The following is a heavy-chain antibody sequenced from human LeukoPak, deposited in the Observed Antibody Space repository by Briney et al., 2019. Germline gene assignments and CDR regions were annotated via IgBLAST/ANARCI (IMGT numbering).Heavy chain of an antibody. V-gene: IGHV3-21*01. J-gene: IGHJ6*03. Sequence: GGSLRLSCAASGFTFSSYSMNWVRQAPGKGLEWVSSISSSSSYIYYADSVKGRFTISRDNAKNSLYLQMNSLRAEDTAVYYCARDVAGNFFTYYYYYMDVWGKGTTVTVSS. CDR3: ARDVAGNFFTYYYYYMDV. D-gene: IGHD4-23*01. CDR1: GFTFSSYS. CDR2: ISSSSSYI.